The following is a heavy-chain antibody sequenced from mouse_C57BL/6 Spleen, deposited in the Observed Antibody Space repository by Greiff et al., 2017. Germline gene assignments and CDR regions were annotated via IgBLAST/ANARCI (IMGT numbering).Heavy chain of an antibody. CDR3: ARYDYGNYFDY. D-gene: IGHD1-1*02. CDR1: GYTFTSYW. J-gene: IGHJ2*01. CDR2: IYPGSGST. Sequence: QVHVKQPGAELVKPGASVKMSCKASGYTFTSYWITWVKQRPGQGLEWIGDIYPGSGSTNYNEKFKSKATLTVDTSSSTAYMQLSSLTSEDSAVYYCARYDYGNYFDYWGQGTTLTVSS. V-gene: IGHV1-55*01.